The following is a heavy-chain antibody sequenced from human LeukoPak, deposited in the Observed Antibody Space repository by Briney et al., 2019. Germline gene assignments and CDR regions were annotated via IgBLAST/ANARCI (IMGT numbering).Heavy chain of an antibody. Sequence: GASVKVSCKASGYTFTGYYMHWVRQAPGQGLEWMGWTNPNNGGTNYAQKFQGRVTMTRDTSINTAYMELSRLRSDDTAVYYCARDWSGGAAAVYYWRQGTLVTVSS. CDR2: TNPNNGGT. J-gene: IGHJ4*02. CDR1: GYTFTGYY. V-gene: IGHV1-2*02. CDR3: ARDWSGGAAAVYY. D-gene: IGHD6-13*01.